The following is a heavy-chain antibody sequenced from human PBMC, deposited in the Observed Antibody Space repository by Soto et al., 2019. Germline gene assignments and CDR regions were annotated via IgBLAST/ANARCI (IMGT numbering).Heavy chain of an antibody. V-gene: IGHV1-18*01. CDR1: GYTFTSYG. J-gene: IGHJ4*02. CDR3: AFRLFSKTTVSDY. CDR2: ISAYNGNT. D-gene: IGHD4-17*01. Sequence: QVQLVQSGAEVKKPGASVKVSCKASGYTFTSYGISWVRQAPGQGLEWMGWISAYNGNTNYAQKRPGRITMTPDPTTSTGYMELRSLGSDDTAVYYCAFRLFSKTTVSDYWGQGTLVTVSS.